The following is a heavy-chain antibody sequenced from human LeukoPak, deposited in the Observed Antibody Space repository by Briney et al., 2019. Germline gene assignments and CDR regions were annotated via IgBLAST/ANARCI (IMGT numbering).Heavy chain of an antibody. CDR3: VSTV. V-gene: IGHV3-15*01. J-gene: IGHJ4*02. CDR2: IKSKAGGGTT. Sequence: GGSLRLSCAASGFTFSDAWMTWVRQAPGKGLEWVGRIKSKAGGGTTDYAASVKGRYTISRDDSKNTLYLQMNSLKTEDTAVYYCVSTVWGQGTLVTVSS. D-gene: IGHD4-11*01. CDR1: GFTFSDAW.